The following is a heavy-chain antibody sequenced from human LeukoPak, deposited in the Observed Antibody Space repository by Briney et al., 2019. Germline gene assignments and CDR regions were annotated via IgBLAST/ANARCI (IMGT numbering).Heavy chain of an antibody. CDR2: INHSGST. CDR3: ARHRRWVEWYSSSWYMDY. Sequence: SETLSLTCTVSGGSISSSSYYWSWIRQPPGKGLEWIGEINHSGSTNYNPSLKSRVTISVDTSKNQFSLKLSSVTAADTAVYYCARHRRWVEWYSSSWYMDYWGQGTLVTVSS. V-gene: IGHV4-39*01. J-gene: IGHJ4*02. D-gene: IGHD6-13*01. CDR1: GGSISSSSYY.